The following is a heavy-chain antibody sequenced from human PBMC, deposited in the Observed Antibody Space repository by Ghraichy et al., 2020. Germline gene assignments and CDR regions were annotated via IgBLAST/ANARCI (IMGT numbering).Heavy chain of an antibody. CDR3: ARDTRGYSYGYYYYYGMDV. J-gene: IGHJ6*02. CDR1: GSSISSYY. Sequence: SETLSLTCTVSGSSISSYYWSWIRQPPGKGLEWIGYIYYSGSTNYNPSLKSRVTISVDTSKNQFSLKLSSVTAADTAVYYCARDTRGYSYGYYYYYGMDVWAKGPRSPSP. CDR2: IYYSGST. D-gene: IGHD5-18*01. V-gene: IGHV4-59*01.